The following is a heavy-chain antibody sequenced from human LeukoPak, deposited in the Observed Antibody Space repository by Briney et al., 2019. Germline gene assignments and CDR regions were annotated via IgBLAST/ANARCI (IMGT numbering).Heavy chain of an antibody. D-gene: IGHD3-10*01. CDR1: GFTFSSYG. Sequence: PGGSLRLSCAASGFTFSSYGMSWVRQAPGKGLEWVSAISGSGGSTYYADSVKGRFTISRDNSKNTLYLQMNSLRAEDTAVYYCAKRGYGSGSYYNNWFDPWGQGTLVTVSS. J-gene: IGHJ5*02. V-gene: IGHV3-23*01. CDR3: AKRGYGSGSYYNNWFDP. CDR2: ISGSGGST.